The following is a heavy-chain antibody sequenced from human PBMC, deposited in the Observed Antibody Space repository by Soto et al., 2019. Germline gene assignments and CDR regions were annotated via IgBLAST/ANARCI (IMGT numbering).Heavy chain of an antibody. J-gene: IGHJ3*02. CDR3: CISLYSDAFDI. CDR2: FDPEDGET. CDR1: GYTLTELS. V-gene: IGHV1-24*01. Sequence: ASVKVSCKVSGYTLTELSMHWVRQAPGKGLEWMGGFDPEDGETIYAQKFQGRVTITADESTSTAYMELSSLRSEDTAVYYCCISLYSDAFDIWGQGTMVTVSS. D-gene: IGHD2-8*01.